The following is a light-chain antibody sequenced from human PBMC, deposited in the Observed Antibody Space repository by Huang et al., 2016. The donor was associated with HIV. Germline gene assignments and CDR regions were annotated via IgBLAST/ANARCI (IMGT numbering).Light chain of an antibody. J-gene: IGKJ2*01. V-gene: IGKV3-11*01. CDR1: QSVSSY. CDR3: QQHSNWPL. CDR2: DTS. Sequence: ELVLTQSPATLSLSPGQRATLSCRASQSVSSYLAWYQQKPGQAPRLIIYDTSKRDTGVPARCSGSGSGTDFTLTINRLEPEDFAVYYCQQHSNWPLLGQGTKLEI.